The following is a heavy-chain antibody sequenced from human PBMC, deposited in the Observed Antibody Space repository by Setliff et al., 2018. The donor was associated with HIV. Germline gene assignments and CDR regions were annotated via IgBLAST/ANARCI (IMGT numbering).Heavy chain of an antibody. Sequence: PSETLSLTCTVSGASMSSGDYYWSWIRQPPGKGLEWIGYIYYSGNSYYNPSLKSRVTLSVDTSKNQFSLKVNSVTAADTAVYYCAREVNIPVRGITDDAFDIWGQGIMVTVS. CDR3: AREVNIPVRGITDDAFDI. J-gene: IGHJ3*02. CDR2: IYYSGNS. V-gene: IGHV4-30-4*08. D-gene: IGHD3-10*01. CDR1: GASMSSGDYY.